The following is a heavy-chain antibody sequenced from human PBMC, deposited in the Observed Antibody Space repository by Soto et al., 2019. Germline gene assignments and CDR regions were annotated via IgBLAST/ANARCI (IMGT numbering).Heavy chain of an antibody. Sequence: EVQLVESGGGLIQPGGSLRLSCAASGFTVSSNYMSWVRQAPGKGLEWVSVIYSGGSTYYADSVKGRFTFSRDNSKNTPYLKMNSLRDEDTAVYYCARDRPYSSGWYSDYWGQGTLVTVSS. J-gene: IGHJ4*02. CDR1: GFTVSSNY. CDR2: IYSGGST. D-gene: IGHD6-19*01. V-gene: IGHV3-53*01. CDR3: ARDRPYSSGWYSDY.